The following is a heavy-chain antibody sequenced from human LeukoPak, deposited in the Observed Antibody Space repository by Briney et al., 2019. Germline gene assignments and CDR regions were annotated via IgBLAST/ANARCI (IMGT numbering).Heavy chain of an antibody. D-gene: IGHD2-8*02. J-gene: IGHJ3*02. CDR2: IYYSGST. Sequence: SETLSLTCTVSGGSISSSSYYWGWHRQPPGTGGEWIGSIYYSGSTYYNPSLKSRVTISLDTSKNQFSLKLSSVTAADTAVYYCASVLLGPDAFDIWGQGTMVTVSS. CDR3: ASVLLGPDAFDI. CDR1: GGSISSSSYY. V-gene: IGHV4-39*01.